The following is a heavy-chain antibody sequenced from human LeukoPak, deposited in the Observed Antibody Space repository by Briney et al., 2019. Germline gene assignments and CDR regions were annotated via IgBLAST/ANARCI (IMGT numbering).Heavy chain of an antibody. CDR1: GGSISSSSYY. CDR3: AREPRLYSSSWLPFDY. CDR2: INHSGST. D-gene: IGHD6-13*01. V-gene: IGHV4-39*07. J-gene: IGHJ4*02. Sequence: SETLSLTCTVSGGSISSSSYYWGWIRQPPGKGLEWIGEINHSGSTNYNPSLKSRVTISVDTSKNQFSLKLSSVTAADTAVYYCAREPRLYSSSWLPFDYWGQGTLVTVSS.